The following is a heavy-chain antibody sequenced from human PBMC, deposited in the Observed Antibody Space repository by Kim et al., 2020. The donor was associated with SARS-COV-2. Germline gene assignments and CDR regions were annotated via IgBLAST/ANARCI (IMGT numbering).Heavy chain of an antibody. D-gene: IGHD5-12*01. CDR1: GFTFSSYG. Sequence: GGSLRLSCAASGFTFSSYGMHWVRQAPGKGLEWVAVISYDGSNKYYADSVKGRFTISRDNSKNTLYLQMNSLRAEDTAVYYCAVTLSGYRTNYYYGMDVWGQGTTVTVSS. V-gene: IGHV3-30*03. J-gene: IGHJ6*02. CDR3: AVTLSGYRTNYYYGMDV. CDR2: ISYDGSNK.